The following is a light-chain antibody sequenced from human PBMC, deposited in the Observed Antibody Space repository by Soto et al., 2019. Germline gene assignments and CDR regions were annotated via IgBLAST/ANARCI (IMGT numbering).Light chain of an antibody. CDR2: GAS. Sequence: DIQMTQSTSSLSASVGDIVSSSWLASHNINNYLSWYQQKPGKAPKLLIYGASSLQSGVASRFSGSGSATAFTLTISSLQPEDFATYFCQQGYKMPLTFGGGTKVDIK. V-gene: IGKV1-39*01. J-gene: IGKJ4*01. CDR1: HNINNY. CDR3: QQGYKMPLT.